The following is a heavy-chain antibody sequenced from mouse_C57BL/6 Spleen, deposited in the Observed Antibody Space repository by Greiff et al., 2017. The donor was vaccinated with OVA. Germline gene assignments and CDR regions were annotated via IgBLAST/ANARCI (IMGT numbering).Heavy chain of an antibody. CDR2: IDPSDSET. CDR3: AREGTVVAPFDY. D-gene: IGHD1-1*01. J-gene: IGHJ2*01. CDR1: SYTFTSYW. Sequence: VQLQQPGAELVRPGSSVKLSCKASSYTFTSYWMHWVKQRPIQGLEWIGNIDPSDSETHYNQKFKDKATLTVDKSSSTAYMQLSSLTSEDSAVYYCAREGTVVAPFDYWGQGTTLTVSS. V-gene: IGHV1-52*01.